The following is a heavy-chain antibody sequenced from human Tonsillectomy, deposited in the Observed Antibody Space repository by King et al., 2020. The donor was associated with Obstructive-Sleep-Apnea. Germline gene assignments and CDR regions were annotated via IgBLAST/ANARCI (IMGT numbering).Heavy chain of an antibody. CDR2: IYHSGST. Sequence: QLQESGPGLVKPSETLSLTCTVSGSSISSGYYWGWIRHPPGKGLEWSGRIYHSGSTSYNPSLKSRVTISVDTSQNQFSLMLSSVTAADTAVYYCARDGISSGWAFYYWGQGTLVTVSS. CDR1: GSSISSGYY. J-gene: IGHJ4*02. V-gene: IGHV4-38-2*02. CDR3: ARDGISSGWAFYY. D-gene: IGHD6-19*01.